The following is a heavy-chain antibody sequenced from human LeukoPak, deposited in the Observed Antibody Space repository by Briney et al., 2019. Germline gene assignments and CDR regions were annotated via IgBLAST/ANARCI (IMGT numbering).Heavy chain of an antibody. V-gene: IGHV3-23*01. CDR2: ISGSGGGT. Sequence: GGSLRLSCAASGFTFSSYAMSWVRQAPGKGLEWVSAISGSGGGTYYADSVKGRFTISRDNSKNTVYLQMNSPRAADTAVYYCARVSRNYYDSSGYYYPPDLDYWGQGALVTVSS. D-gene: IGHD3-22*01. CDR1: GFTFSSYA. CDR3: ARVSRNYYDSSGYYYPPDLDY. J-gene: IGHJ4*02.